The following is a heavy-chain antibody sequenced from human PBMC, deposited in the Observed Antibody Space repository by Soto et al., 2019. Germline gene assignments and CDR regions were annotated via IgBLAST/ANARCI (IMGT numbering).Heavy chain of an antibody. J-gene: IGHJ6*02. D-gene: IGHD6-13*01. CDR2: IGPSDSYT. CDR1: GYSFTSYW. Sequence: GESLKISCKGSGYSFTSYWISWVRQMPGKGLEWMGRIGPSDSYTNYSPSFQGHVTISADKSISTAYLQWSSLKASDTAMYYCARQGYSSRWSYYYGMDVGGQGTTVTVSS. CDR3: ARQGYSSRWSYYYGMDV. V-gene: IGHV5-10-1*01.